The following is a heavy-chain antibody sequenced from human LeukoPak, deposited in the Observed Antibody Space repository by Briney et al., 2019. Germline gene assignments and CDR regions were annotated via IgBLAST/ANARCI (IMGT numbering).Heavy chain of an antibody. V-gene: IGHV3-23*01. CDR3: AKDNVPYAGSAYSRVNGPLDY. Sequence: GGSLRLSCAASGFTFSSYAMSWVRQAPGKGLEWVSGISGGDGSTNYADSVKGRFTISRDNSKNTLYLQMNSLRAEDTAMYYCAKDNVPYAGSAYSRVNGPLDYWGRGTLVTVSS. CDR2: ISGGDGST. CDR1: GFTFSSYA. D-gene: IGHD2-2*01. J-gene: IGHJ4*02.